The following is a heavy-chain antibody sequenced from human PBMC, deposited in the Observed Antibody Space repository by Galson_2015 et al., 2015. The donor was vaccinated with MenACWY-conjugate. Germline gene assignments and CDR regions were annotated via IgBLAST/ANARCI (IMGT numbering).Heavy chain of an antibody. CDR1: GGSISSYY. D-gene: IGHD1-26*01. CDR3: ARGHRATGGAIDY. Sequence: ETLSLTCTVSGGSISSYYWSWIRQPPGKGLEWIGYIYYSGSTNYNPSLKSRVTISVDTSKNQFSLRLSSVAAADTAVYYCARGHRATGGAIDYWGQGTLVTVSS. V-gene: IGHV4-59*01. J-gene: IGHJ4*02. CDR2: IYYSGST.